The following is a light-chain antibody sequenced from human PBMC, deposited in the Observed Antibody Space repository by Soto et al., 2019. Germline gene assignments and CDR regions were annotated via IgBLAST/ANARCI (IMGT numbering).Light chain of an antibody. V-gene: IGKV3-20*01. CDR1: QSVSSSY. Sequence: EIVLTQSPGTLSLSPGERATLSCRASQSVSSSYLAWYQQKPGQAPRLLIYGASSRATGIPDRFSGSGSATDFTRTSSRLEPEDFAVYYWQQYGSSPWTFGQGTKVEIK. CDR2: GAS. J-gene: IGKJ1*01. CDR3: QQYGSSPWT.